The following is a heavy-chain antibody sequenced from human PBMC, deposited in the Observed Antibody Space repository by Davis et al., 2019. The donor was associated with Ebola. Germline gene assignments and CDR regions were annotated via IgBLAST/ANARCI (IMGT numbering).Heavy chain of an antibody. V-gene: IGHV3-43*01. Sequence: GESLKISCAASGFTFDDYTMHWVRQAPGKGLEWVSLISWDGGSTCYADSVKDRFTISRDNSKDALYLQMNSLRTEDSALYYCAKDSSIASTGTGSFYFDYWGQGTLVAVSS. CDR3: AKDSSIASTGTGSFYFDY. CDR1: GFTFDDYT. CDR2: ISWDGGST. J-gene: IGHJ4*02. D-gene: IGHD6-13*01.